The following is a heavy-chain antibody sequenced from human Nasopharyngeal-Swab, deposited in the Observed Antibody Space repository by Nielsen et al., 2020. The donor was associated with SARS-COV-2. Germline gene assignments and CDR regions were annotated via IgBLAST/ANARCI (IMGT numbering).Heavy chain of an antibody. CDR2: IYYSGST. V-gene: IGHV4-30-4*01. CDR1: GGSISSGDYY. CDR3: ARTTEYYYGSGSYNDYYYYGMDV. Sequence: SETLSLTCTVSGGSISSGDYYWSWIRQPPGKGLEWIGYIYYSGSTYYTPSLKSRVTISVDTSKNQFSLKLSSVTAADTAVYYCARTTEYYYGSGSYNDYYYYGMDVWGQGTTVTVSS. D-gene: IGHD3-10*01. J-gene: IGHJ6*02.